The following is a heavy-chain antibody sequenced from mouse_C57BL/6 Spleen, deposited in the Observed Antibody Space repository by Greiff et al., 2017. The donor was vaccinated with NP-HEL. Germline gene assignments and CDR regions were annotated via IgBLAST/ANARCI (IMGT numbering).Heavy chain of an antibody. CDR1: GFTFSSYA. J-gene: IGHJ2*01. V-gene: IGHV5-4*01. CDR2: ISDGGSYT. CDR3: ARDRSYFDY. Sequence: EVMLVESGGGLVKPGGSLKLSCAASGFTFSSYAMSWVRQTPEKRLEWVATISDGGSYTYYPDNVKGRFTISRDNAKNNRYLQMSHLKSEDTAMYYCARDRSYFDYWGQGTTLTVSS.